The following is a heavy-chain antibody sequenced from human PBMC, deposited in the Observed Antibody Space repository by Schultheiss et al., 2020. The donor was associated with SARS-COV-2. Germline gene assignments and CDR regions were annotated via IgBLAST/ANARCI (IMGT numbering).Heavy chain of an antibody. CDR2: IYYSGST. Sequence: SETLSLTCAVSGYSISSGYYWGWIRQPPGKGLEWIGSIYYSGSTYYNPSLKSRVTISVDTSKNQFSLKLSSVTAADTAVYYCARLPYYYDSSGYYLAAAFDIWGQGTMVTVSS. J-gene: IGHJ3*02. D-gene: IGHD3-22*01. CDR1: GYSISSGYY. CDR3: ARLPYYYDSSGYYLAAAFDI. V-gene: IGHV4-38-2*01.